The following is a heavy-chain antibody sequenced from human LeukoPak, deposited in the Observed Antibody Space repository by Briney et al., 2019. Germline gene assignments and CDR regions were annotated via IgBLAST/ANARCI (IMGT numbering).Heavy chain of an antibody. CDR1: GYTFTSYG. CDR2: MNPNSGNT. J-gene: IGHJ5*02. V-gene: IGHV1-8*03. CDR3: ARGSPIQLWFLSWFDP. D-gene: IGHD5-18*01. Sequence: ASVKVSCKASGYTFTSYGINWVRQATGQGLEWMGWMNPNSGNTGYAQKFQGRVTITRNTSISTAYMELSSLRSEDTAVYYCARGSPIQLWFLSWFDPWGQGTLVTVSS.